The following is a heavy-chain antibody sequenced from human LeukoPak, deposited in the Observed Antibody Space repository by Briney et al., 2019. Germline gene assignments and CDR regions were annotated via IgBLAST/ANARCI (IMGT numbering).Heavy chain of an antibody. V-gene: IGHV3-15*04. CDR1: GFTFSNAQ. Sequence: GGSPRLSCAASGFTFSNAQMSWVRQAPGKGLEWVGRIESKTDGGTTDYAAPVKGRFTISRDDSKNTLYLQMNSLRTEDTAVYYCTTGILDYWGQGTLVTVSS. CDR2: IESKTDGGTT. CDR3: TTGILDY. J-gene: IGHJ4*02.